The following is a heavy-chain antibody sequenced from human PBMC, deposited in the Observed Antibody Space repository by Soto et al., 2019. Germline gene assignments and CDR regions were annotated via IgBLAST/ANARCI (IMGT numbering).Heavy chain of an antibody. J-gene: IGHJ4*02. CDR1: GGSISSYY. Sequence: QVQLQESGPGLVKPSETLSLTCTVSGGSISSYYWSWIRQPPGKGLEWIGYIYYSGRTNYNPSLKSRVTISVDTSKNQLSLKLSSVTAADTAVYYCARQSGYYYYFDYWGQGTLVTVSS. CDR2: IYYSGRT. V-gene: IGHV4-59*08. D-gene: IGHD3-3*01. CDR3: ARQSGYYYYFDY.